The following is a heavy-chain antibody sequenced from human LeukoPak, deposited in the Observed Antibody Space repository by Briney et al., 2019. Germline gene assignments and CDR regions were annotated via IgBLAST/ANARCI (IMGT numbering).Heavy chain of an antibody. CDR3: ARHAAFAEYQSHLTHFDY. Sequence: PSETLTLTCTVSGGSISSYYWSWIRQPPGKRLEWIGYIYHSGSTNYNSSLKSRVTISVDTSKNQFSLKLSSVTAADTAVYYCARHAAFAEYQSHLTHFDYWGQGTL. D-gene: IGHD2-2*01. V-gene: IGHV4-59*08. J-gene: IGHJ4*02. CDR1: GGSISSYY. CDR2: IYHSGST.